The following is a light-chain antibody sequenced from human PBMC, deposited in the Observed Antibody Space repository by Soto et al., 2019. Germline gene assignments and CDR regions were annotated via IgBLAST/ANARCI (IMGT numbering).Light chain of an antibody. V-gene: IGLV1-40*01. CDR1: TSNIGAYD. CDR3: QSYDSTLSAPL. J-gene: IGLJ2*01. CDR2: ADN. Sequence: QTVVTQPPSVSGAPGQRVTISCVGSTSNIGAYDVHWYQQLPGTAPKLLIYADNNRPSGVPDRFSGSKSGTSASLAISGLQAEDEAVYSCQSYDSTLSAPLFGGGTKVTVL.